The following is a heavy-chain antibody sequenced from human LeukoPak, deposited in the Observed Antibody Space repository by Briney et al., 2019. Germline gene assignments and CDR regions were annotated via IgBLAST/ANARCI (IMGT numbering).Heavy chain of an antibody. Sequence: PGGSLRLSCAASGFTFSSYSMNWVRQAPGQGLEWVSSISSSSSYIYYADSVKGRFTISRDNAKNSLYLQMNSLRAEDTAVYYCANNWGPKEHPDWGQGTLVTVSS. J-gene: IGHJ4*02. CDR3: ANNWGPKEHPD. CDR1: GFTFSSYS. CDR2: ISSSSSYI. D-gene: IGHD7-27*01. V-gene: IGHV3-21*01.